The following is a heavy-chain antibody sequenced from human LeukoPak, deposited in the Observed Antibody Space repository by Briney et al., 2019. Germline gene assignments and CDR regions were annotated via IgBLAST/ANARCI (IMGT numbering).Heavy chain of an antibody. CDR1: GYTFTGYC. Sequence: ASVKVSCKASGYTFTGYCMHWVRQAPGQGLEWMGWINPNSGGTNYAQKFQGRVTMTRDTSISTAYMELSRLRSDDTAVYYCARIRDGYNDAYDIWGQGTVVTVPS. J-gene: IGHJ3*02. D-gene: IGHD5-24*01. V-gene: IGHV1-2*02. CDR3: ARIRDGYNDAYDI. CDR2: INPNSGGT.